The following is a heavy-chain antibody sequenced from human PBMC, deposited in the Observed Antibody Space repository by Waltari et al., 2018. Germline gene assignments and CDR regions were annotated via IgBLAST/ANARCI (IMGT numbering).Heavy chain of an antibody. J-gene: IGHJ6*02. D-gene: IGHD1-20*01. V-gene: IGHV4-61*02. CDR1: GGSISSGSYY. CDR2: IYTSGST. Sequence: QVQLQESGPGLVKHSQTLSLTCTVSGGSISSGSYYWSWIRQPAGKGLEWIGRIYTSGSTNYNPSLKSRVTISVDTSKNQFSLKLSSVTAADTAVYYCARVSGIYGMDVWGQGTTVTVSS. CDR3: ARVSGIYGMDV.